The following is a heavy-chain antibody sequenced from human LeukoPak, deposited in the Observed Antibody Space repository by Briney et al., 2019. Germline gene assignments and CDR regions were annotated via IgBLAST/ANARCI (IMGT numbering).Heavy chain of an antibody. CDR1: GYAFTSYW. J-gene: IGHJ4*02. CDR3: ARSGRDWGFDY. D-gene: IGHD2-21*02. V-gene: IGHV5-51*01. Sequence: GESLRLSCKGSGYAFTSYWIGWVRQMPGKGLEWMGIIYPGDSDTRYSPSFQGQVTMSADKSSSTAYLQWSSLNASDTAMYYCARSGRDWGFDYWGQGTLVTVSS. CDR2: IYPGDSDT.